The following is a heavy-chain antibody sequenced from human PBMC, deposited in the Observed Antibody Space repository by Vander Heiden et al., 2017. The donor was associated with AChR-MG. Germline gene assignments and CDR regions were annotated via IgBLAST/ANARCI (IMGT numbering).Heavy chain of an antibody. CDR2: ISYDGTNI. Sequence: QVQLVEYGGGVVQPGRPVRRSCAAPGFRLNYSGLPWVRQAPGKGLGWVAVISYDGTNIFYADSVKGRFTISRDNSKNMMYLQIKSLTIEDTAVYYCAKETTRGYSFGGGLDYWGQGTLVAVSS. D-gene: IGHD5-18*01. CDR1: GFRLNYSG. V-gene: IGHV3-30*18. J-gene: IGHJ4*02. CDR3: AKETTRGYSFGGGLDY.